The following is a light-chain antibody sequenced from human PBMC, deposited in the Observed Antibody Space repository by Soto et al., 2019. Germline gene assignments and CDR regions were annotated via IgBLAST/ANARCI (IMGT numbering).Light chain of an antibody. V-gene: IGKV3-20*01. CDR2: GAS. CDR1: QSVSSNY. Sequence: IVLTRSPGTLSLSPGERATLSCRASQSVSSNYIAWYQQKLGQAPRLLIYGASSRATGIPDRFSGSGSGTDFTLTISRLEPEDFAVYFCQQYGRSPPFTFGQGTKVEIK. CDR3: QQYGRSPPFT. J-gene: IGKJ2*01.